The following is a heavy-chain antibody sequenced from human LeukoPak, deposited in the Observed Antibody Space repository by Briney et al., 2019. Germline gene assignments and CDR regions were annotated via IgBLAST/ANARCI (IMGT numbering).Heavy chain of an antibody. CDR1: GGSISGYY. V-gene: IGHV4-59*01. D-gene: IGHD2-2*01. CDR3: ARILSAAQDAFDF. CDR2: IYYSEST. Sequence: PSQTLSLTCSVSGGSISGYYWSWIRQPPGKGLQWSGYIYYSESTNYNPSLRSRVTISADTSKNQFSLKLSSVTAADTAVYYCARILSAAQDAFDFWGQGTMVTVSS. J-gene: IGHJ3*01.